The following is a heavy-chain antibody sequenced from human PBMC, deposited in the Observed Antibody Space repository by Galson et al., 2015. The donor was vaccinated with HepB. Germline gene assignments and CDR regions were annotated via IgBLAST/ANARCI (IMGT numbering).Heavy chain of an antibody. CDR1: GYTFTSYV. J-gene: IGHJ4*02. D-gene: IGHD2-21*02. CDR3: ARGGRLTAFDY. V-gene: IGHV1-18*04. CDR2: ISAYSGDT. Sequence: SVKVSCKASGYTFTSYVISWVRQAPGQGLEWMGWISAYSGDTYYAQNLQGRVTMTTDTSTSTAYMDLRGLRSDDTAIYYCARGGRLTAFDYWGQGTLVTVSS.